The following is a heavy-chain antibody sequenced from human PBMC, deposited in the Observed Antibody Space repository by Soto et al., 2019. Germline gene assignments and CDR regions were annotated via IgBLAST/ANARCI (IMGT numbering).Heavy chain of an antibody. CDR1: GGSISSGGYY. CDR2: IYYSGST. Sequence: SETLSLTCTVSGGSISSGGYYWSWIRQHPGKVLEWIGYIYYSGSTYYNPSLKSRVTISVDTSKNQFSLKLSSVTAADTAVYYCARVSNSSYPRYYYYGMDVWGQGTTVTVSS. J-gene: IGHJ6*02. CDR3: ARVSNSSYPRYYYYGMDV. D-gene: IGHD6-6*01. V-gene: IGHV4-31*03.